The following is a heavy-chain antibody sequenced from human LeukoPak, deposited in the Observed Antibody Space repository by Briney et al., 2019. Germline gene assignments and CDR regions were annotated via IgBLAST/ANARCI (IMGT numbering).Heavy chain of an antibody. CDR3: ARDQRWACDY. CDR1: GFTFTKYG. J-gene: IGHJ4*02. D-gene: IGHD1-26*01. CDR2: ISDDGNKK. Sequence: QPGRPLTLSCAASGFTFTKYGMHWLRQAPGKGLEWVAVISDDGNKKYLGDSVKGRFTISRDKSRNTVYLQVTRLRPEDTAVYYWARDQRWACDYWGQGKLGSVSS. V-gene: IGHV3-30*03.